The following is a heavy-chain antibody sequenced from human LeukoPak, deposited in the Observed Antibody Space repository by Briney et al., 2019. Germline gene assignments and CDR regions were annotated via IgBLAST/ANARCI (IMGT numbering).Heavy chain of an antibody. CDR2: ISWNSGSI. CDR1: GFTFDDYA. Sequence: GGSLRLSCAASGFTFDDYAMHWVRQAPGKGLEWVSGISWNSGSIGYEESVKGRFTISRDNAKNTLYLQMNSLRADDTAVYYCGRGGVPASVDFWGQGTLLTVSS. CDR3: GRGGVPASVDF. J-gene: IGHJ4*02. V-gene: IGHV3-9*01. D-gene: IGHD2-2*01.